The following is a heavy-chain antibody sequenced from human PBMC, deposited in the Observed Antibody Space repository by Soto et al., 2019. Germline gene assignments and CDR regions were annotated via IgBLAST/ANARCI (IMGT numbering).Heavy chain of an antibody. V-gene: IGHV3-21*01. Sequence: GGSLRLSCAASGFTFSSYSMNWVRQAPGKGLEWVSSISSSSSYIYYADSVKGRFTISRDNAKNSLYLQMNSLRAEDTAVYYCASVRGDGYNYPFDYWGQGTLVTVSS. CDR2: ISSSSSYI. CDR1: GFTFSSYS. J-gene: IGHJ4*02. CDR3: ASVRGDGYNYPFDY. D-gene: IGHD5-12*01.